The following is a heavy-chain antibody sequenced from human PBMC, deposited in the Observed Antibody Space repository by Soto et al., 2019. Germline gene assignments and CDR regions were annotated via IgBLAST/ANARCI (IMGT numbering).Heavy chain of an antibody. Sequence: ASVKVSCKASGYTFTSYGISWVRQAPGQGLEWMGWISAYNGNTNHAQKLQGRVTMTTDTSTSTAYMELRSLRSDDTAVYYCARASPGIAVAGDFDYWGQGTLVTVSS. J-gene: IGHJ4*02. CDR1: GYTFTSYG. V-gene: IGHV1-18*01. CDR2: ISAYNGNT. D-gene: IGHD6-19*01. CDR3: ARASPGIAVAGDFDY.